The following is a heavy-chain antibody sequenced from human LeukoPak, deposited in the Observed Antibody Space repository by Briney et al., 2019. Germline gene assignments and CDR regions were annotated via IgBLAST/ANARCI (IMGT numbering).Heavy chain of an antibody. J-gene: IGHJ4*02. D-gene: IGHD3-10*01. Sequence: GGSLTLSCAASGFTFSSYEMNWVRQAPGKGMEWVSYISSSGSTIYYADSVKGRFTISRDNAKNSLYLQMNSLRAEDTAVYYCARWGFGELMDYFDYWGQGTLVTVSS. CDR3: ARWGFGELMDYFDY. CDR1: GFTFSSYE. CDR2: ISSSGSTI. V-gene: IGHV3-48*03.